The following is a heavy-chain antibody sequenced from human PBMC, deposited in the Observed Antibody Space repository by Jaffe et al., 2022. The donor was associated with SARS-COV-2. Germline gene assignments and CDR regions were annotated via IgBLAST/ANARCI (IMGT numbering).Heavy chain of an antibody. CDR3: AKDRYCSGGSCYSGMDV. J-gene: IGHJ6*02. CDR1: GFTFSTYG. V-gene: IGHV3-30*18. D-gene: IGHD2-15*01. CDR2: ISYDGSNK. Sequence: QVQLVESGGGVVQPGRSLRLSCAASGFTFSTYGMHWVRQAPGKGLEWVAVISYDGSNKYYADSVKGRFTISRDNSKNTLYLQMNSLRAEDTAVYYCAKDRYCSGGSCYSGMDVWGQGTTVTVSS.